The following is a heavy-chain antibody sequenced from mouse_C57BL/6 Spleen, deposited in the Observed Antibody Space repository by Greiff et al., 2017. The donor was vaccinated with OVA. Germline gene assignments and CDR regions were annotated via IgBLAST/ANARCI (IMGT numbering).Heavy chain of an antibody. V-gene: IGHV1-19*01. Sequence: VQLQQSGPVLVKPGASVKMSCKASGYTFTDYYMNWVKQSHGKSLEWIGVINPYNGGTSYNQKFKGKATLTVDKSSSTAYLELNSLTSEDSAVYYCARGPYYGSSYYAMDYWGQGTSVTVSS. J-gene: IGHJ4*01. CDR3: ARGPYYGSSYYAMDY. CDR1: GYTFTDYY. CDR2: INPYNGGT. D-gene: IGHD1-1*01.